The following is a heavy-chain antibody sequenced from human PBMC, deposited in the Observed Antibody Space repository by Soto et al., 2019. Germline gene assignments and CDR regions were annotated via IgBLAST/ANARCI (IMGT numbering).Heavy chain of an antibody. J-gene: IGHJ5*02. CDR1: GGTFSSHA. CDR2: IIPFFDTA. D-gene: IGHD2-2*01. V-gene: IGHV1-69*13. Sequence: SVKVSCKASGGTFSSHAFSWVRQAPGQGLEWMGDIIPFFDTADYAQKFQGRVTITADESTSTAYMELSSLRSEDTAVYYCARGEDIVLVPAAFDPWGQGTLVTVSS. CDR3: ARGEDIVLVPAAFDP.